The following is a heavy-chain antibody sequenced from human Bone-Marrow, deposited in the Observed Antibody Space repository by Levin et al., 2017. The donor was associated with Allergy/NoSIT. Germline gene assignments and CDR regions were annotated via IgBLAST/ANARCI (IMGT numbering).Heavy chain of an antibody. Sequence: SGPTLVKPTQTLTLTCSFSGFSFNPTDVAVGWIRQPPGKSLEWLLVIFCDDDARYSTSLKTRLSITKDTSKNQVVLTMTNMDPVDTATYYCAHTTSGEYNEVDYWGQGILVTVSA. CDR3: AHTTSGEYNEVDY. V-gene: IGHV2-5*02. CDR1: GFSFNPTDVA. D-gene: IGHD6-6*01. CDR2: IFCDDDA. J-gene: IGHJ4*02.